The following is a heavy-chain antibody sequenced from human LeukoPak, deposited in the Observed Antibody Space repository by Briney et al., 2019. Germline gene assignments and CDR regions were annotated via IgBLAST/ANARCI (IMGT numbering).Heavy chain of an antibody. J-gene: IGHJ5*02. CDR3: AREGYGSRSRDNWLDP. Sequence: SETLSLTCTVSGASVTTSYWSWLRQPPGKSPEWIGYIYYSGSPIYSPSLNSRVTISLDTSKNRFSLKLTSVTAADTAVYYCAREGYGSRSRDNWLDPWGQGTLVTVS. V-gene: IGHV4-59*02. CDR1: GASVTTSY. CDR2: IYYSGSP. D-gene: IGHD3-10*01.